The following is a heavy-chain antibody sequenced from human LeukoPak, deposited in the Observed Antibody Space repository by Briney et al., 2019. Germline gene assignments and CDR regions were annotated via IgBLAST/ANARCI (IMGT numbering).Heavy chain of an antibody. J-gene: IGHJ5*02. CDR3: ARGRHCTSTSCYSKWFDP. CDR2: LNNDGSST. Sequence: PGGSLRLSCEVSGFTFSSYWMHWVRQAPGKGLVWVSRLNNDGSSTSYADSVRGRFIISRDNAKNTLYLQMSSLRPEDTAVYYCARGRHCTSTSCYSKWFDPWGQGTLVTVSS. CDR1: GFTFSSYW. D-gene: IGHD2-2*01. V-gene: IGHV3-74*01.